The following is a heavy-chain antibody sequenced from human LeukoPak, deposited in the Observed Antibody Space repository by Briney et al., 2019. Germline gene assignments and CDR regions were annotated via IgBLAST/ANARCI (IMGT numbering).Heavy chain of an antibody. CDR3: ARSGEAGTFDY. CDR1: GFTFSNYA. D-gene: IGHD6-13*01. Sequence: GGSLRLSCAASGFTFSNYAMSWVRQAPGKGLEWVSIIGYRGGSIYYAYSVQGRFTISRDNSKNTLSLQMNGLRPEDTAVYYCARSGEAGTFDYWGQGTLVTVST. CDR2: IGYRGGSI. J-gene: IGHJ4*02. V-gene: IGHV3-23*01.